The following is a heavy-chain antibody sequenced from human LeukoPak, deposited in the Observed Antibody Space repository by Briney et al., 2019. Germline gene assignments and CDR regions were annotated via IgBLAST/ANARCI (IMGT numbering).Heavy chain of an antibody. CDR1: GFTFSSYA. V-gene: IGHV3-23*01. Sequence: PGGSLRLSCAASGFTFSSYAMSWVRQAPGKGLEWVSAICGSGGSTYYADSVKGRFTISRDNSKNTLYLQMNSLRAEDTAVYYCAKGPGDMSSGGDAFDIWGQGTMVTVSS. D-gene: IGHD3-22*01. CDR3: AKGPGDMSSGGDAFDI. CDR2: ICGSGGST. J-gene: IGHJ3*02.